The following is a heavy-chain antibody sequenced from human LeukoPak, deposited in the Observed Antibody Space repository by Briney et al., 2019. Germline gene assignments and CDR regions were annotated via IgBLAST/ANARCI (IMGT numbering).Heavy chain of an antibody. D-gene: IGHD5-18*01. Sequence: PGGSLTLSCAASGFSLSIYAVSWVSQPPGKVLEWDSSTIGRGGSTYYADSAKGRFTISRDNSKNTLYLQMNSLRAEDTAVYDCATLWIQLWPIKGFFDYWGQGTLVTVSS. CDR1: GFSLSIYA. V-gene: IGHV3-23*01. CDR2: TIGRGGST. J-gene: IGHJ4*02. CDR3: ATLWIQLWPIKGFFDY.